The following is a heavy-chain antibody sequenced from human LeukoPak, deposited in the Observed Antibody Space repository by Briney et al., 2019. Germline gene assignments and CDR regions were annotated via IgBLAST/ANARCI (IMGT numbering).Heavy chain of an antibody. D-gene: IGHD4-11*01. Sequence: ATVKVSCKASGYTFTGYYMHWVRQAPGQGLEWMGIINPSGGSTSYAQKFQGRVTMTRDTSTSTVYMGLSSLRSEDTAVYYCARMTHDYSNNVYFDYWGQGTLVTVSS. CDR2: INPSGGST. V-gene: IGHV1-46*03. J-gene: IGHJ4*02. CDR3: ARMTHDYSNNVYFDY. CDR1: GYTFTGYY.